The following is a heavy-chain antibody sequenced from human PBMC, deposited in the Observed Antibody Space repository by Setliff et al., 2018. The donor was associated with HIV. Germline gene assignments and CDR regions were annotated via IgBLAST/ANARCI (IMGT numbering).Heavy chain of an antibody. V-gene: IGHV3-30*04. CDR1: GFNFDLYG. CDR2: VSYDGTYK. CDR3: ARDLTTIVTRKVFDI. J-gene: IGHJ3*01. Sequence: GESLRLSCEASGFNFDLYGFHWVRQAPGKGLEWVAVVSYDGTYKNYADSVKGRFTISRDNSRSTVYVQMNSLRAEDTAVYFCARDLTTIVTRKVFDIWGQGTKVTVSS. D-gene: IGHD4-17*01.